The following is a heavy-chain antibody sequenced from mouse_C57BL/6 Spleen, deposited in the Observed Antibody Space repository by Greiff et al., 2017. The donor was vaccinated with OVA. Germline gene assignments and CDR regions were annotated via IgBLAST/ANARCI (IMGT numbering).Heavy chain of an antibody. CDR2: IYPGDGDT. D-gene: IGHD3-2*02. V-gene: IGHV1-82*01. CDR1: GYAFSSSW. Sequence: VQLQQSGPELVKPGASVKISCKASGYAFSSSWMNWVKKRPGKGLEWIGRIYPGDGDTNYNGKFKGKATLTADKSSSTAYMQLSSLTSEDSAVYFCATSGSGGYFDYWGQGTTLTVSS. CDR3: ATSGSGGYFDY. J-gene: IGHJ2*01.